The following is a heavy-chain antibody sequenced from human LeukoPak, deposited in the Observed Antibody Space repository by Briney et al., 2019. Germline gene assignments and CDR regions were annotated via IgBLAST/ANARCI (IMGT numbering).Heavy chain of an antibody. Sequence: TSQTLSLTCAVYGGSFSGYYWSWIRQPPGKGLEWIGEINHSGSTNYNPSLKSRVTISVDTSKNQFSLKLSSVTAADTAVYYCARLIAAAGTSYWGQGTLVTVSS. D-gene: IGHD6-13*01. J-gene: IGHJ4*02. V-gene: IGHV4-34*01. CDR2: INHSGST. CDR1: GGSFSGYY. CDR3: ARLIAAAGTSY.